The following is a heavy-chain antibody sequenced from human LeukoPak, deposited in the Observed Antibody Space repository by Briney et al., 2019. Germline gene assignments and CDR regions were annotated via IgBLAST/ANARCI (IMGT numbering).Heavy chain of an antibody. CDR3: ARGVLGYCSGGSCYHDY. J-gene: IGHJ4*02. V-gene: IGHV3-21*01. D-gene: IGHD2-15*01. Sequence: NPGGSLRLSCAASGFTFSSYSMNWVRQAPGKGLEWVSSISSSSSYIYYADSVKGRFTISRDNAKNSLYLQMNSLRAEDTAVYYCARGVLGYCSGGSCYHDYWGQGTLVTVSS. CDR2: ISSSSSYI. CDR1: GFTFSSYS.